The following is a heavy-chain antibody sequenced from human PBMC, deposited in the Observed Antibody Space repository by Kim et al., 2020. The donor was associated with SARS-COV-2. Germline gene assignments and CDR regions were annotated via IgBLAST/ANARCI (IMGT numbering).Heavy chain of an antibody. V-gene: IGHV3-33*01. CDR3: ARDQEWVVAATLDY. CDR2: IWYDGSNK. Sequence: GGSLRLSCAASGFTFSSYGMHWFRQAPGKGLEWVAVIWYDGSNKYYADSVKGRFTISRDNSKNTLYLQMNSLRAEDTAVYYCARDQEWVVAATLDYWGQGTLVTVSS. CDR1: GFTFSSYG. D-gene: IGHD2-15*01. J-gene: IGHJ4*02.